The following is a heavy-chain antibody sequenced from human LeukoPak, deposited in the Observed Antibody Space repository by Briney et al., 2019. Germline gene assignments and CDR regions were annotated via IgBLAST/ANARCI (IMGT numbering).Heavy chain of an antibody. CDR2: IYYSGST. CDR1: GGSISSGRYY. D-gene: IGHD6-13*01. J-gene: IGHJ5*02. V-gene: IGHV4-61*09. Sequence: SQTLSLTCTVSGGSISSGRYYWNWIRQPAGEGLEWIGYIYYSGSTNYNPSLKSRVTISVDTSKNQFSLKLSSVTAADTAVYYCARQSSSYDWFDPWGQGTLVTVSS. CDR3: ARQSSSYDWFDP.